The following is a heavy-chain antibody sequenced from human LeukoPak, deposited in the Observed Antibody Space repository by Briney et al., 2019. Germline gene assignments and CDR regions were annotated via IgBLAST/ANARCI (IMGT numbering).Heavy chain of an antibody. Sequence: PGGSLRLSCAASGFTFSSYAMSWVRQAPGKGLEWVSAISGSGDRTYYADSVKGRFTISRDNSKNTLYLQMNSLRAEDTAIYFCTKDGGVVVAATGGYWGQGTLVTVSS. CDR3: TKDGGVVVAATGGY. V-gene: IGHV3-23*01. J-gene: IGHJ4*02. CDR2: ISGSGDRT. CDR1: GFTFSSYA. D-gene: IGHD2-15*01.